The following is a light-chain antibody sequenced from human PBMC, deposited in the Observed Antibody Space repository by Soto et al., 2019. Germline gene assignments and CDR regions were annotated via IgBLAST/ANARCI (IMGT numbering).Light chain of an antibody. V-gene: IGKV3-11*01. J-gene: IGKJ2*01. Sequence: EIVLTQSPATLSLSPGERATLSCRASQSVSSYLAWYQQKPGQAPRLLIYDASNRATGIPARFSGSGSGTDFTLTISSLEPEDFAVYYCQQRSNWQYTFSQETKLEIK. CDR2: DAS. CDR1: QSVSSY. CDR3: QQRSNWQYT.